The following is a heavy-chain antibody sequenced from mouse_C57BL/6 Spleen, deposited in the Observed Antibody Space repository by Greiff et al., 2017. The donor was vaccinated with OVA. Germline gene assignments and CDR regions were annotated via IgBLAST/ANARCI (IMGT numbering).Heavy chain of an antibody. CDR1: GYTFTSYW. J-gene: IGHJ2*01. Sequence: QVQLKQPGAELVKPGASVKLSCKASGYTFTSYWMQWVKQRPGQGLGWIGEIDPSDSYTNYNQKFKGKATLTVDTSSSTAYMQLSSLTSEDSAVYYCARLTTVVAPDYWGQGTTLTVSS. CDR2: IDPSDSYT. V-gene: IGHV1-50*01. CDR3: ARLTTVVAPDY. D-gene: IGHD1-1*01.